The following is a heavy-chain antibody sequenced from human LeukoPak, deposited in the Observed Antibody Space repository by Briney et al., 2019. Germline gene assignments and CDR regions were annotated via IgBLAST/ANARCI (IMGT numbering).Heavy chain of an antibody. Sequence: ASVKVSCKTSRGTLSNYPISWVRQAPGQGLEWMGGSMPFFGTANYVQKFQARVTITADESTSTVCMELHSLESENTAVYYCARGPEIVVASTTCRAYKWFHPWGQGTLLTVSS. D-gene: IGHD2-15*01. V-gene: IGHV1-69*01. CDR2: SMPFFGTA. J-gene: IGHJ5*02. CDR1: RGTLSNYP. CDR3: ARGPEIVVASTTCRAYKWFHP.